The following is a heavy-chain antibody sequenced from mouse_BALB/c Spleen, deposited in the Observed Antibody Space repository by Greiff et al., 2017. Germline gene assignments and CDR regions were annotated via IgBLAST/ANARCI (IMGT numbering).Heavy chain of an antibody. CDR3: ARQSGNYGSAMDY. D-gene: IGHD2-1*01. J-gene: IGHJ4*01. CDR2: ISSGGSYT. V-gene: IGHV5-6*01. CDR1: GFTFSSYG. Sequence: EVQLVESGGDLVKPGGSLKLSCAASGFTFSSYGMSWVRQTPDKRLEWVATISSGGSYTYYPDSVKGRFTISRDNAKNTLYLQMSSLKSEDTAMYYCARQSGNYGSAMDYWGQGTSVTVSS.